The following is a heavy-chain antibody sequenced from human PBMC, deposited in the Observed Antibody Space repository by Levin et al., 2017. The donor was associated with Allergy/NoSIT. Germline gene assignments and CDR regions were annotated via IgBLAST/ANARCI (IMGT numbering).Heavy chain of an antibody. Sequence: GGSLRLSCKASGYTFTGYYIHWVRQAPGQGLEWMGWINPNGGGTKYAQKFQGRVTMTRDTSISTAYMDLSRLRSDDTAVYYCARFAYSLPDYWGQGTLVTVSS. V-gene: IGHV1-2*02. D-gene: IGHD5-18*01. CDR2: INPNGGGT. CDR3: ARFAYSLPDY. CDR1: GYTFTGYY. J-gene: IGHJ4*02.